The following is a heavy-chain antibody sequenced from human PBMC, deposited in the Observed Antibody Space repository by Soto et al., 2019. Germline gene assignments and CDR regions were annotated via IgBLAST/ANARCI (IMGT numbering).Heavy chain of an antibody. CDR1: GFTFSSYA. V-gene: IGHV3-30-3*01. J-gene: IGHJ3*02. Sequence: GGSLRLSCAASGFTFSSYAMHWVRQAPGKGLEWVAVISYDGSNKYYADSVKGRFTISRDNSKNTLYLQMNSLRAEDTAVYYCARDGPTDCMCAFDIWGQGTMVTVSS. CDR2: ISYDGSNK. D-gene: IGHD2-21*01. CDR3: ARDGPTDCMCAFDI.